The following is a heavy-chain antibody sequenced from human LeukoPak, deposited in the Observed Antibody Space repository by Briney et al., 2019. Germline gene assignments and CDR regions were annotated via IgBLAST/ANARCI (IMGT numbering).Heavy chain of an antibody. J-gene: IGHJ1*01. CDR1: GFTFSSYA. CDR3: AKEGYCSTTSCSRQYFQH. D-gene: IGHD2-2*01. CDR2: ISGSGSST. V-gene: IGHV3-23*01. Sequence: GGSLRLSCAASGFTFSSYAMSWVRQAPGKGLEWVSAISGSGSSTYYADAVKGRFTISRDNSKNTLYLRMNSLRAEDTAVYYCAKEGYCSTTSCSRQYFQHWGQGTLVTVSS.